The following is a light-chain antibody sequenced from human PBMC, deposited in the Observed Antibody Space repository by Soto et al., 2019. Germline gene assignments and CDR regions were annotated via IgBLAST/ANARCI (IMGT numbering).Light chain of an antibody. Sequence: DIVMTQSPDSLAVSLGERATINCKSSQSVLYSSNNKNYLAWYQQKPGQPPKLLIYWASTRESGVPDRFSGSGSGTDFTLTISSLQHEDVAVYYCQQYFRPWTFGQGTKVEIK. CDR3: QQYFRPWT. CDR2: WAS. V-gene: IGKV4-1*01. J-gene: IGKJ1*01. CDR1: QSVLYSSNNKNY.